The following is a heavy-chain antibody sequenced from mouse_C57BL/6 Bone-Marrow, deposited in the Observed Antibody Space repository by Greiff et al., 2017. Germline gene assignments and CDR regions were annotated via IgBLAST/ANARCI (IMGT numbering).Heavy chain of an antibody. CDR3: ARSIYYGNFWYFDV. Sequence: EVKVVESGGGLVQPGGSLSLSCAASGFTFTDYYMSWVRQPPGKALEWLGFIRNKANGYTTEYSASVKGRFTISRDNSQSILYLQMNALGAEDSSTYYCARSIYYGNFWYFDVWGTGTTVTVSS. CDR1: GFTFTDYY. CDR2: IRNKANGYTT. J-gene: IGHJ1*03. D-gene: IGHD2-1*01. V-gene: IGHV7-3*01.